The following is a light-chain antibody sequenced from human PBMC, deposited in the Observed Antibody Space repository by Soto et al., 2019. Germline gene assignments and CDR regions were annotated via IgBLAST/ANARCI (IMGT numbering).Light chain of an antibody. J-gene: IGKJ5*01. CDR1: ETVAGSY. Sequence: ELVLTQSPGTLSLSPGERATLSCRASETVAGSYLAWYQQRPGQAPRLLIYGASSRATDIPDRFSGSGSGTDFTLTISRLEPEDFAVYYCQQYGTSPITFGQGTRLEIK. CDR3: QQYGTSPIT. CDR2: GAS. V-gene: IGKV3-20*01.